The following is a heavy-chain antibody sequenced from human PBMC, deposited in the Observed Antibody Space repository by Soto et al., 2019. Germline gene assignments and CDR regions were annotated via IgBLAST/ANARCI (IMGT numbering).Heavy chain of an antibody. D-gene: IGHD6-19*01. CDR2: IHSDGST. Sequence: GGSLRLSCSVAGFTVSDSMSWVRQAPGKGLECVSFIHSDGSTHYTDSVRGRFTISRDNSKNTLYLQMDRLRVDDTAVYFCARDASGLFDYWGQGTLVPVSS. J-gene: IGHJ4*02. CDR1: GFTVSDS. CDR3: ARDASGLFDY. V-gene: IGHV3-53*01.